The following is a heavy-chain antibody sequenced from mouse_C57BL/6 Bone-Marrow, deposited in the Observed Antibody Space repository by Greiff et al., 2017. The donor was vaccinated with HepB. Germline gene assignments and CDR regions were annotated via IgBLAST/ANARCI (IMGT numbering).Heavy chain of an antibody. V-gene: IGHV5-6*02. Sequence: EVKLVESGGDLVKPGGSLKLSCAASGFTFSSYGMSWVRQTPDKRLEWVATISSGGSYTYYPDSVKGRFTISRDNAKNTLYLQMSSLKSEDTAMYYCARRGYDYWFAYWGQGTLVTVSA. J-gene: IGHJ3*01. CDR1: GFTFSSYG. CDR2: ISSGGSYT. CDR3: ARRGYDYWFAY. D-gene: IGHD2-2*01.